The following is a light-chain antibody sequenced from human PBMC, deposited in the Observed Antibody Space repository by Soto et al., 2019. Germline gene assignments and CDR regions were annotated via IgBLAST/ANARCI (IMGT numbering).Light chain of an antibody. Sequence: SYELTQPPSGSVAPGQTARITCGGNNIGSKSVHWYQQKPGQAPVLVFYDDSDRPSAIPERFSGSNSGNTATLTISRVEAGDEADYYCQVWDSSSDHWVLGGGTKLTVL. V-gene: IGLV3-21*02. J-gene: IGLJ3*02. CDR2: DDS. CDR1: NIGSKS. CDR3: QVWDSSSDHWV.